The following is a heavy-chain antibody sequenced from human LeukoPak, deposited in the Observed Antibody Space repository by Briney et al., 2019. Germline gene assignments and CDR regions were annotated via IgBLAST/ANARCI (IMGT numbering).Heavy chain of an antibody. CDR3: AKVPRDGYNTRYYFDY. D-gene: IGHD5-24*01. Sequence: GGSLRLSCAASGFTFSSYAMSWLRQAPGEGLEWVSAISGSGGSTYYADSVKGRFTISRDNSKNTLYLQMNSLRAEDTAVYYCAKVPRDGYNTRYYFDYWGQGTLVTVSS. J-gene: IGHJ4*02. CDR2: ISGSGGST. CDR1: GFTFSSYA. V-gene: IGHV3-23*01.